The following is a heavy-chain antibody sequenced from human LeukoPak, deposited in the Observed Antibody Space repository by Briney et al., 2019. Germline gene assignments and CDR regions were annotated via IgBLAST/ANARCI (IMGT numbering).Heavy chain of an antibody. CDR1: GYSLTNNW. D-gene: IGHD3-22*01. CDR2: IYPGDSDT. CDR3: ARLSDDSSGYHFDY. Sequence: GESLKISWKVSGYSLTNNWIGWVRQVPGKGLEWMGLIYPGDSDTRYSPSFQGQVTFSADKSISTAYLQWSSLKASDTAMYYCARLSDDSSGYHFDYWGQGTLVTVSS. V-gene: IGHV5-51*01. J-gene: IGHJ4*02.